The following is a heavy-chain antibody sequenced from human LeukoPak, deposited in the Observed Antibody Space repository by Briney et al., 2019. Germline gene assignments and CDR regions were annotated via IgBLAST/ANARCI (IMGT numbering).Heavy chain of an antibody. J-gene: IGHJ4*02. CDR2: INPSGGST. D-gene: IGHD5-12*01. V-gene: IGHV1-46*01. CDR3: ARGDGVRYSGYDLRY. CDR1: GYTFTSYY. Sequence: GASVKVSCKASGYTFTSYYMHLVRQAPGQGLEWMGIINPSGGSTSYAQKFQGRVTMTRDTSTSTVYMELSSLRSEDTAVYYCARGDGVRYSGYDLRYWGQGTLVTVSS.